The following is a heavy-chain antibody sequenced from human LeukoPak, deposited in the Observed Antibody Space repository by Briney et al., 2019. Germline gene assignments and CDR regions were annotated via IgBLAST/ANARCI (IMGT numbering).Heavy chain of an antibody. Sequence: ASVKVSCEASGYTFTDYTMHWLRQAPGQRLEWMGWINAGNGNTKYSQKFQGRVTITRDTSASTAYMELSSLRSEDTAVYYCARDRELLWFGELFTGAIDYWGQGTLVTVSS. J-gene: IGHJ4*02. CDR3: ARDRELLWFGELFTGAIDY. CDR1: GYTFTDYT. V-gene: IGHV1-3*01. D-gene: IGHD3-10*01. CDR2: INAGNGNT.